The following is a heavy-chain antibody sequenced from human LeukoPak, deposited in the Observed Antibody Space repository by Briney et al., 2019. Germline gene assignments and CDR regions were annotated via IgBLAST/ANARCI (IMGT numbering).Heavy chain of an antibody. CDR1: GGSFSGYY. Sequence: SETLSFTCAGYGGSFSGYYWSWIRQPPGKGLEWVGEINHSGSTNYSPSLKSRVTISVDTSKNQFSLKLSSVTAEDTAVYYCVRMGRYGDYDYWGQGTLVTVSS. D-gene: IGHD4-17*01. CDR2: INHSGST. V-gene: IGHV4-34*01. J-gene: IGHJ4*02. CDR3: VRMGRYGDYDY.